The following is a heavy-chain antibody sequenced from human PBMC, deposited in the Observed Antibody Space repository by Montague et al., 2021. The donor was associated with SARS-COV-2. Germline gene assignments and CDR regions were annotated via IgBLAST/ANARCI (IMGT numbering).Heavy chain of an antibody. J-gene: IGHJ6*03. Sequence: SETLSLTCAVHGGSLSGHYWNWIRQPPGKGLEWIGEVHHSGVTNYNASLKSRVAISVDTSKNQFSLKLSSVTAPDTAVYYCARLGDGVVPSPILGLGPYYYYHYMDVWGKGTPVTVSS. D-gene: IGHD2-2*01. CDR3: ARLGDGVVPSPILGLGPYYYYHYMDV. CDR1: GGSLSGHY. V-gene: IGHV4-34*01. CDR2: VHHSGVT.